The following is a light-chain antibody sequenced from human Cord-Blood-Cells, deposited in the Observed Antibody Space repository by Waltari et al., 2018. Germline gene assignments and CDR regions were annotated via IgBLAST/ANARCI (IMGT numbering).Light chain of an antibody. CDR3: QQSYSTLT. V-gene: IGKV1-39*01. CDR1: QSIISY. Sequence: DIQMTQPPSSLSASVGDRVTITCRATQSIISYLNWYQQKPGKAPNLLIYASSSLQSGVPSRFSGSGSGTAFTLTISSLQPEAFATYYCQQSYSTLTFGPGTKVDIK. CDR2: ASS. J-gene: IGKJ3*01.